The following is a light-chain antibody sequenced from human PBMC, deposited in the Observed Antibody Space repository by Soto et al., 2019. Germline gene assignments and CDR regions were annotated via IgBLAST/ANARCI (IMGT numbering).Light chain of an antibody. V-gene: IGKV3D-20*02. CDR1: QTLSINS. CDR2: AAS. Sequence: EIVLTQSPDTLSLSPGERATLFCRASQTLSINSLAWYQQKPGQAPRLLIYAASTRDTGIPDRFNGSGSGTDFALTINRLEPEDFATYYCQQSYTTPFTFGPGTKVDIK. CDR3: QQSYTTPFT. J-gene: IGKJ3*01.